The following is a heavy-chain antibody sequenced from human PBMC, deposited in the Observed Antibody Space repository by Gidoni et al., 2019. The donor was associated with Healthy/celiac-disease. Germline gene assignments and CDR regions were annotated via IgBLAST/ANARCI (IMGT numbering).Heavy chain of an antibody. Sequence: QLQLQESGPGLVKPSETLSLTCTVSGGSISGSNYYWGWIRQPPGKGLEWIGSIYYSGSTYYNPSLKSRVTISVDTSKNQFSLKLSSVTAADTAVYYCARRANYDILTGYYGWFDPWGQGTLVTVSS. CDR3: ARRANYDILTGYYGWFDP. CDR1: GGSISGSNYY. CDR2: IYYSGST. J-gene: IGHJ5*02. D-gene: IGHD3-9*01. V-gene: IGHV4-39*01.